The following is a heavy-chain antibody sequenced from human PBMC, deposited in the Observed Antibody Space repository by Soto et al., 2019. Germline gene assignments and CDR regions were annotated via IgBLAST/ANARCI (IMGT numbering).Heavy chain of an antibody. D-gene: IGHD6-13*01. V-gene: IGHV3-7*01. Sequence: TGGSLRLSCAASGFTFSNYWMTWVRQAPGKGLEWVANIKQDGSEKYYVDSVKGRFTISRDNAKNSLYLQMNSLRAEDTAVYYCARVLSLAALDYWGQGTLVTVSS. CDR1: GFTFSNYW. J-gene: IGHJ4*02. CDR2: IKQDGSEK. CDR3: ARVLSLAALDY.